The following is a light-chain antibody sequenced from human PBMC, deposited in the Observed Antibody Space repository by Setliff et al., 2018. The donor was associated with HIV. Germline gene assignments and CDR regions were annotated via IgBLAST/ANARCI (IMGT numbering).Light chain of an antibody. V-gene: IGLV1-47*01. J-gene: IGLJ1*01. CDR2: RDD. CDR1: ASNIGSSF. CDR3: ATWDDSLGGLYV. Sequence: QSVLTQPSSVSGTPGQNVTISCSGSASNIGSSFVHWYRQVAGTTPQLLIYRDDQRPSGVPDRFSGSKSGTSASLAITGLRSDDGADYYCATWDDSLGGLYVFASGTKVTVL.